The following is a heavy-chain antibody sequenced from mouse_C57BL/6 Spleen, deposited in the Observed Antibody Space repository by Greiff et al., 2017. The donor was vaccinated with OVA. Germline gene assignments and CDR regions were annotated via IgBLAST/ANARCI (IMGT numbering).Heavy chain of an antibody. J-gene: IGHJ1*03. CDR1: GYTFTDYN. CDR2: INPKNGGT. Sequence: VQLKESGPELVKPGASVKMSCKASGYTFTDYNMHWVKQSHGKSLEWIGYINPKNGGTSYNQKFKGKATLTVNKSSSTAYMELRSLTSEDSAVYYCASPYYYGSSYGYFDVWGTGTTVTVSS. D-gene: IGHD1-1*01. CDR3: ASPYYYGSSYGYFDV. V-gene: IGHV1-22*01.